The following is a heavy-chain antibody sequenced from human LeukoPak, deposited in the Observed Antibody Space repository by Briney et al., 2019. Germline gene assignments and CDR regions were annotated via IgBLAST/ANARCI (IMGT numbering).Heavy chain of an antibody. CDR2: ISGSGGST. CDR3: ARDAIFGVGYYYYYMDV. J-gene: IGHJ6*03. CDR1: GFTFSSYS. Sequence: PGGSLRLSCAASGFTFSSYSMSWVRQAPGKGLEWVATISGSGGSTYYADSVKGRFTISRDNSKNTLYLQMNSLRAEDTAVYYCARDAIFGVGYYYYYMDVWGKGTTGTVSS. D-gene: IGHD3-3*01. V-gene: IGHV3-23*01.